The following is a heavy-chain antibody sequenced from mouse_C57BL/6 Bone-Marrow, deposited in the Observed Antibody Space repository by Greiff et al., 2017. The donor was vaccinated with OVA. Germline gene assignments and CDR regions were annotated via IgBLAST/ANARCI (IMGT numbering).Heavy chain of an antibody. Sequence: QVQLQQSGAELVKPGASVKMSCKASGYTFTSYWITWVKQRPGQGLEWIGDIYPGSGSTNYNEKFKSKATLTVDTSSSTAYMQLSSLTSEDSAVYYCARVLRYDPLFDYWGQGTTLTVSS. V-gene: IGHV1-55*01. D-gene: IGHD1-1*01. CDR1: GYTFTSYW. J-gene: IGHJ2*01. CDR3: ARVLRYDPLFDY. CDR2: IYPGSGST.